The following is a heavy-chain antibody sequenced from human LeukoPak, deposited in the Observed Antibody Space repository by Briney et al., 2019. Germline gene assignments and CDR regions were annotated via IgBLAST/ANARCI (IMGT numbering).Heavy chain of an antibody. J-gene: IGHJ3*02. V-gene: IGHV1-2*02. CDR3: ARGRITIFGVVIKEKHDAFDI. CDR2: INPNSGGT. CDR1: GYTFTGYY. Sequence: ASVKVSCKASGYTFTGYYTHWVRQAPGQGLEWMGWINPNSGGTNYAQKFQGRVTMTRDTSISTAYMELSRLRSDDTAVYYCARGRITIFGVVIKEKHDAFDIWGQGTMVTVSS. D-gene: IGHD3-3*01.